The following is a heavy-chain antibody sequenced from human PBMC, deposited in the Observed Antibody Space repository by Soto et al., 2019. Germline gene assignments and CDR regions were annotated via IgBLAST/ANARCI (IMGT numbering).Heavy chain of an antibody. V-gene: IGHV4-31*03. J-gene: IGHJ6*03. CDR1: GFSISSGGYY. CDR3: ARAHVLRFLEPYYYYYYYMDV. D-gene: IGHD3-3*01. CDR2: IYYSGST. Sequence: SETLSLTCTVSGFSISSGGYYWSWIRQHPGKGLEWIGYIYYSGSTYYNPSLKSRVTISVDTSKNQFSLKLSSVTAADTAVYYCARAHVLRFLEPYYYYYYYMDVWGKGTTVTVSS.